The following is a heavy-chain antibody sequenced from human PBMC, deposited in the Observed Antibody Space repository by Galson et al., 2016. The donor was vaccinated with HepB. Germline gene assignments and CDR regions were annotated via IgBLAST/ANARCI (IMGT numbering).Heavy chain of an antibody. D-gene: IGHD6-13*01. Sequence: SLRLSCAASGFDFSAYSLNWVRQSPGKGLEWISYISSSSFTIHYTASVKGRFTVSRDNAKNSVYLQMTSLRDEDTAMYYCARDLSREAVTGTGGWLDPWGQGTLVTVSS. J-gene: IGHJ5*02. CDR3: ARDLSREAVTGTGGWLDP. CDR2: ISSSSFTI. V-gene: IGHV3-48*02. CDR1: GFDFSAYS.